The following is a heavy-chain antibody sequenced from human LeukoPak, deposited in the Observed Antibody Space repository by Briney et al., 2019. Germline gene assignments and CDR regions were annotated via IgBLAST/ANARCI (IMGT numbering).Heavy chain of an antibody. Sequence: GGSLRLSCAASGFTFSNFWMSWVRQAPGKGLEWVANIKYDGREKYDVDSVKGRFTISRDNARNSLYLQMNSLRAEDTAVYYCARAVFGYSDYWGQGTLVTVSS. CDR2: IKYDGREK. J-gene: IGHJ4*02. CDR1: GFTFSNFW. D-gene: IGHD2-21*01. CDR3: ARAVFGYSDY. V-gene: IGHV3-7*01.